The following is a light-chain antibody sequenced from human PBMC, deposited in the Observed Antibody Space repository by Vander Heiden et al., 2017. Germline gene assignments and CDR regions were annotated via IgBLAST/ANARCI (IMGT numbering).Light chain of an antibody. V-gene: IGLV2-14*03. CDR2: DVS. J-gene: IGLJ1*01. Sequence: HSALTQPSSVSGSPGHSITISCTRTSSDVGGYNYVSWYQQHPGKAPKLMVFDVSNRPSGVSNRFSGSKSGDTASLTISGLQADDEADYYCSSYRSSSSTPYVFGTGTKVTVL. CDR1: SSDVGGYNY. CDR3: SSYRSSSSTPYV.